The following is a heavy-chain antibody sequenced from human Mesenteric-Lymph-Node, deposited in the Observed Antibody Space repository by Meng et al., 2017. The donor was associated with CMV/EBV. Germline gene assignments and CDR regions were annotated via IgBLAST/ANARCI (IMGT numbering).Heavy chain of an antibody. Sequence: IPGDIVSSNRGAWNWIRPSPSRGLEWLGRTYSRSRWYNDYQISVKSRLIINPDTTNNQFSLHLKSVTPDDAALYYCVRQKDDAFDVWDQGTMVTVSS. J-gene: IGHJ3*01. CDR2: TYSRSRWYN. V-gene: IGHV6-1*01. CDR3: VRQKDDAFDV. CDR1: GDIVSSNRGA.